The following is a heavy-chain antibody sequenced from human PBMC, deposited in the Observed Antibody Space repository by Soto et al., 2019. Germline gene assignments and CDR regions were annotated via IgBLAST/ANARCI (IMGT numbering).Heavy chain of an antibody. D-gene: IGHD1-26*01. V-gene: IGHV3-21*02. CDR2: INGRSNYK. Sequence: EVQVVESGGGLVKPGGSLRLSCATSGFSFSTYNMNWVRQAPGKGLEWVSSINGRSNYKYYTDSVKGRFAISRDNPKNSLYLQMDSLRVEDTAVYSCVREDGLVGSNSAFDYWGQGTLVTVSS. CDR3: VREDGLVGSNSAFDY. CDR1: GFSFSTYN. J-gene: IGHJ4*02.